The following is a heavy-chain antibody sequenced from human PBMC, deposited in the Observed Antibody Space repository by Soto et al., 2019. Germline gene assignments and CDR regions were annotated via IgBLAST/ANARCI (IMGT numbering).Heavy chain of an antibody. CDR1: GSSISGSTYY. CDR3: ARSTSGSYPPFGY. J-gene: IGHJ4*02. CDR2: LYYGGNT. D-gene: IGHD1-26*01. V-gene: IGHV4-39*01. Sequence: PSETLSLTCAVSGSSISGSTYYWGWIRQPPGRGLEWIGSLYYGGNTYYNPSLKSRLTISVDTSKNQFSLKLSSVTAADTSVYYCARSTSGSYPPFGYWGQGTLVTVSS.